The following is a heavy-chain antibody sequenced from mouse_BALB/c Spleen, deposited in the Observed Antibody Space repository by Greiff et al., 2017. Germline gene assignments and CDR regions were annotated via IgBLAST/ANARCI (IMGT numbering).Heavy chain of an antibody. J-gene: IGHJ2*01. CDR1: GYSFTSYW. D-gene: IGHD2-12*01. CDR3: TRWNYSLYFDY. V-gene: IGHV1-5*01. CDR2: IYPGNSDT. Sequence: VQLQQSGTVLARPGASVKMSCKASGYSFTSYWMHWVKQRPGQGLEWIGAIYPGNSDTSYNQKFKGKAKLTAVTSASTAYMELSSLTNEDSAVYYCTRWNYSLYFDYWGQGTTLTVSS.